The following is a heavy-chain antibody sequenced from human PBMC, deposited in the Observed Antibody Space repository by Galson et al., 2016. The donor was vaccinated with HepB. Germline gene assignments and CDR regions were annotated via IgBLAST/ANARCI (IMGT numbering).Heavy chain of an antibody. CDR3: AKDRGNLNYYQLYGLDV. D-gene: IGHD3-10*01. CDR1: GFIFDDYA. J-gene: IGHJ6*02. CDR2: ISWNSRMI. V-gene: IGHV3-9*01. Sequence: SLRLSCAASGFIFDDYAMSWVRQIPGKGLEWVSTISWNSRMIDYADSVKGRFTVSRDNAKNSLHLQMNSLKTEDTALYYCAKDRGNLNYYQLYGLDVWGQGTTVTVSS.